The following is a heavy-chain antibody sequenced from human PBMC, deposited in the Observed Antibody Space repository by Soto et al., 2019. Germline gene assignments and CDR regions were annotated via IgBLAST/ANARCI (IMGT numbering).Heavy chain of an antibody. CDR1: GYTFTGYY. J-gene: IGHJ5*02. D-gene: IGHD6-6*01. CDR3: ARTTRGSSNWFDP. V-gene: IGHV1-2*02. Sequence: ASVNVSCKASGYTFTGYYMHWVRQAPGQGLEWMGWINPNSGGTNYAQKFQGRVTMTRDTSISTAYMELSRLRSDDTAVYYCARTTRGSSNWFDPWGQGTLVTVSS. CDR2: INPNSGGT.